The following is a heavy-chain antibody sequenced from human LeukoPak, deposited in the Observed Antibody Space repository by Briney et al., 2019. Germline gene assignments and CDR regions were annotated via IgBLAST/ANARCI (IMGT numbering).Heavy chain of an antibody. V-gene: IGHV3-23*01. CDR3: AKWGDYDVLTGYYVSDY. D-gene: IGHD3-9*01. Sequence: GGSLRLSCAASGFTFSNYAMSWVRQAPGKGLEWVSAITGSGGNTYYADSVKGRFTISRDNSKNTVFLQMNSLRAEDTAVYYRAKWGDYDVLTGYYVSDYWGQGTLVTVSS. CDR1: GFTFSNYA. J-gene: IGHJ4*02. CDR2: ITGSGGNT.